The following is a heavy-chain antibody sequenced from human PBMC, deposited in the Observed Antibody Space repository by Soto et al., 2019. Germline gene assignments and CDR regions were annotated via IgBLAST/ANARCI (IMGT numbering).Heavy chain of an antibody. J-gene: IGHJ6*02. CDR1: GYTFTIYA. V-gene: IGHV1-3*01. D-gene: IGHD1-26*01. Sequence: GASVKVSCKDSGYTFTIYAMHWVRQAPGQRPEWMGWINAGNGNTKYSQKFQGRVTITKDTSASTAYMELSSLRSEDTAVYYCAREGRSYGMDVWGQGTTVTVSS. CDR3: AREGRSYGMDV. CDR2: INAGNGNT.